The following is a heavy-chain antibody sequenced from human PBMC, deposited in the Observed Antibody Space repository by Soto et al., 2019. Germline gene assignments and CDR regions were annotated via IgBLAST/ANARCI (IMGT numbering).Heavy chain of an antibody. V-gene: IGHV1-69*02. Sequence: QVQLVQSGAEVKKPGSSVKVSCKASGGTFSSYTISWVRQAPGQGLEWMGRIIPLLGIAHHPQKFQGRVTIXXDXSXITAYMELSSLRSEDTAVYYCARWELLPNYYYGMDVWGQGTTVTFSS. CDR2: IIPLLGIA. D-gene: IGHD1-26*01. CDR3: ARWELLPNYYYGMDV. J-gene: IGHJ6*02. CDR1: GGTFSSYT.